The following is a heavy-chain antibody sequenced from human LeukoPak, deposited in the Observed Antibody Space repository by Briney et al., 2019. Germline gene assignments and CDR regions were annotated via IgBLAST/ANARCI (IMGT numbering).Heavy chain of an antibody. D-gene: IGHD3-3*01. Sequence: GGSLRLSCAASGFTFGDYGMHWVRQRPGKGLEWVSGISWSSGTIVYADSVKGRFTISRDNVKNALYLQMNNLRPDDTALYYCAKDFTFLERHQFDYWGQGTLVTVSS. J-gene: IGHJ4*02. CDR2: ISWSSGTI. CDR1: GFTFGDYG. CDR3: AKDFTFLERHQFDY. V-gene: IGHV3-9*01.